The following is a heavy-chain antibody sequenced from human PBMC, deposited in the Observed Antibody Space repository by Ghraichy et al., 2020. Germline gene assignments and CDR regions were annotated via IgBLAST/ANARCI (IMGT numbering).Heavy chain of an antibody. V-gene: IGHV3-23*01. CDR2: ISVSGGST. CDR1: GFTFSSYA. D-gene: IGHD1-26*01. J-gene: IGHJ5*02. Sequence: GVLRLSCAASGFTFSSYAMSWVRQAPGKGLEWGSAISVSGGSTYYADSVKGRFTISRDNTKNTLYLQMNSLRAEDTAVYYCAKGSEWELPSFDPWGRGTLVTASS. CDR3: AKGSEWELPSFDP.